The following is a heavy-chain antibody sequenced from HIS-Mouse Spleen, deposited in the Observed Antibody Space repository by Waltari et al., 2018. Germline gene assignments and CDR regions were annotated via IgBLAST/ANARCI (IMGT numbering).Heavy chain of an antibody. CDR2: IYHSGST. CDR1: GYSISSGYY. CDR3: ARADDFWSGSFDY. D-gene: IGHD3-3*01. Sequence: QVQLQESGPGLVKPSETLSLTCTVSGYSISSGYYWGWIRQPPGKGLEWIGSIYHSGSTYYNPSLKSRVTISVDTSKNQFSLKRSSVTAADTAVYYCARADDFWSGSFDYWGQGTLVTVSS. J-gene: IGHJ4*02. V-gene: IGHV4-38-2*02.